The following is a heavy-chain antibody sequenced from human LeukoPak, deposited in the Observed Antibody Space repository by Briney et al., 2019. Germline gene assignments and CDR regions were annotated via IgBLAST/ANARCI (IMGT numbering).Heavy chain of an antibody. Sequence: PSETLSLTCTVSGGSISSYYWSWIRQPPGKGLEWIGYIYYSGSTNYNPSLKSRVTISVDTSKNQFSLKLSSVTAADTAVYYCARGRGSGSADYWGQGTLVTVSS. V-gene: IGHV4-59*01. CDR1: GGSISSYY. J-gene: IGHJ4*02. CDR2: IYYSGST. CDR3: ARGRGSGSADY. D-gene: IGHD3-16*01.